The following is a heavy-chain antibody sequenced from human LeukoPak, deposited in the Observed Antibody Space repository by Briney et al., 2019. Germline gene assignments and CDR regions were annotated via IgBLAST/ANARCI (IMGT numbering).Heavy chain of an antibody. J-gene: IGHJ4*02. V-gene: IGHV4-34*01. CDR2: INHSGST. Sequence: SETLSLTCAVYGGSFRGYYWSWIRHPPGKGLEWIGEINHSGSTNYNPSLKSRVTISVDTSKNQFSLKLSSVTAADTAVYYCARGKDFWSGYYSSDYWGQGTLVTVSS. CDR3: ARGKDFWSGYYSSDY. D-gene: IGHD3-3*01. CDR1: GGSFRGYY.